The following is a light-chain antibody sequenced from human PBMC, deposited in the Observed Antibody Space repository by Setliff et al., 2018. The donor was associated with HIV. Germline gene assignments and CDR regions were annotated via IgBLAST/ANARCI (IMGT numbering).Light chain of an antibody. CDR2: DAT. CDR3: SSWTISRTRA. CDR1: SSDIGDTYS. V-gene: IGLV2-14*03. J-gene: IGLJ1*01. Sequence: QSVLTQPASVSGSPGQSITISCIGTSSDIGDTYSIAWYQQHPGKVPKLLIYDATLRPSGVSSRFSASKSGNTAFLTISGLQSEDEATYYCSSWTISRTRAFGTGTKATVL.